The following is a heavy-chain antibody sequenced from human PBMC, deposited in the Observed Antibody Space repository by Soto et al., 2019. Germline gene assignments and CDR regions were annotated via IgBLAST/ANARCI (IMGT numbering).Heavy chain of an antibody. CDR1: GYTFTSYY. CDR2: INPSGGST. CDR3: ACGRWRVGTVTQYFDY. D-gene: IGHD1-7*01. Sequence: ASVKVSCKASGYTFTSYYMHWVRQAPGQGLEWMGIINPSGGSTSYAQKFQGRVTMTRDTSTSTVYMELSSLRSEDTAVYYWACGRWRVGTVTQYFDYWGQGTLVTVSS. V-gene: IGHV1-46*03. J-gene: IGHJ4*02.